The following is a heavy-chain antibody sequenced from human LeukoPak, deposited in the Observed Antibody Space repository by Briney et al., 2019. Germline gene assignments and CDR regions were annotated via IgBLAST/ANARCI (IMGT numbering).Heavy chain of an antibody. CDR3: ATIGAHDYSFDY. J-gene: IGHJ4*02. D-gene: IGHD4-11*01. CDR1: GYTFTSYG. Sequence: GASVKVSCKASGYTFTSYGISWVRQAPGQGLEWMGWNSAYNGNTNYAQKLQGRVTMTTDASTSTAYMELRSLRSDDTAVYYCATIGAHDYSFDYWGQGTLVTVSS. V-gene: IGHV1-18*01. CDR2: NSAYNGNT.